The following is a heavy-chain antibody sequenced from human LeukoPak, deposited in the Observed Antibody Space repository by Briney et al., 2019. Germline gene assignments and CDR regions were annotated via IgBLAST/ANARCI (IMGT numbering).Heavy chain of an antibody. CDR3: ARVWDWYFDL. CDR1: GFTFSSYS. J-gene: IGHJ2*01. CDR2: ISSSSSYI. V-gene: IGHV3-21*01. D-gene: IGHD7-27*01. Sequence: GGSLRLSCAASGFTFSSYSMYWVRQAPGKGLEWVSSISSSSSYIYYADSVKGRFTISRDNAKNSLYLQMNSLRAEDTAVYYCARVWDWYFDLWGRGTLVTVSS.